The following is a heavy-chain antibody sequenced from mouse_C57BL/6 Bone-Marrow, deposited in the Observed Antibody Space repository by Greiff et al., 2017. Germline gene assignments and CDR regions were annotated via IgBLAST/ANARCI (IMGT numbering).Heavy chain of an antibody. J-gene: IGHJ3*01. Sequence: EVKLVESGGGLVQPGGSLKLSCAASGFTFSDYYMYWVRQTPEKRLEWVAYISNGGGSTYYPDTVKGRFTISRDNAKNTLYLQMSRLKSEDTAMYYCARHVPYRGFAYWGQGTLVTVSA. V-gene: IGHV5-12*01. CDR3: ARHVPYRGFAY. CDR2: ISNGGGST. CDR1: GFTFSDYY. D-gene: IGHD2-14*01.